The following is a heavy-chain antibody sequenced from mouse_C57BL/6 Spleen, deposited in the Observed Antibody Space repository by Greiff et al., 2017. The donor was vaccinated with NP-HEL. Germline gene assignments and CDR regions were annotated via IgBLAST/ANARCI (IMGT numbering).Heavy chain of an antibody. CDR3: TRRYYGSNPDV. CDR1: GYTFTDYE. V-gene: IGHV1-15*01. Sequence: VQLQQSGAELVRPGASVTLSCKASGYTFTDYEMHWVKQTPVHGLEWIGAIDPETGGTAYNQKFKGKAILTADKSSSTAYMELRSLTSEDSAFYYCTRRYYGSNPDVWGTGTTVTVSS. D-gene: IGHD1-1*01. CDR2: IDPETGGT. J-gene: IGHJ1*03.